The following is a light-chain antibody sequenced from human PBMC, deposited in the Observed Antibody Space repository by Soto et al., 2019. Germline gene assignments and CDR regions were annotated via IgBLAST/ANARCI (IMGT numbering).Light chain of an antibody. CDR1: ISDIGSYDY. CDR3: SSFTSTSTRL. V-gene: IGLV2-14*01. Sequence: SVLSPPSSVSGSTGQSIPISCTGTISDIGSYDYVSWYQQHPGKAPNLIIYEVTDRPSGVSNRFSGSKYGNTASLTISGLQAEDEADYYCSSFTSTSTRLFGSGTKVTV. CDR2: EVT. J-gene: IGLJ1*01.